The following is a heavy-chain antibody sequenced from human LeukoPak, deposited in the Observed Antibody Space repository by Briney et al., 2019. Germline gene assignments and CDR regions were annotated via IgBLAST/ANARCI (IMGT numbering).Heavy chain of an antibody. CDR1: GYTFTSYD. J-gene: IGHJ4*02. CDR2: MNPNSGNT. V-gene: IGHV1-8*01. D-gene: IGHD2-21*02. CDR3: AHGGAYCGGDCYSDY. Sequence: GASVKVSCKASGYTFTSYDINWVRQATGQGLEWMGWMNPNSGNTGYAQKFQGRVTMTRNTSISTAYMELSSLRSEDTAVYYCAHGGAYCGGDCYSDYWGQGTLVTVSS.